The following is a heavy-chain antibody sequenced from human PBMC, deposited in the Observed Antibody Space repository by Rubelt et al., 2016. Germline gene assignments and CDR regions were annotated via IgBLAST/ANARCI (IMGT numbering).Heavy chain of an antibody. CDR1: GYTFTSYG. CDR3: ARDPLPVRGVIMTPTP. D-gene: IGHD3-10*01. CDR2: SSAYNSTK. V-gene: IGHV1-18*01. J-gene: IGHJ5*02. Sequence: QVQLVQSGAAVKKPGASVKVSCKAYGYTFTSYGIRWVRPAPGQGLAWMGWSSAYNSTKNYAQKLQGRVTMTTDTATSTAYMELRSLRSDATAVYYCARDPLPVRGVIMTPTPWGQGTLVTVSS.